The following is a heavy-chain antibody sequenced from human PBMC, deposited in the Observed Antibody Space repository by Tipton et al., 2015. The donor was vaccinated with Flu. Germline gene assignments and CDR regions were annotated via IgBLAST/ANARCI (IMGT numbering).Heavy chain of an antibody. V-gene: IGHV3-23*01. CDR1: GVTFSNA. CDR3: AKDRSTGWPLDFDY. D-gene: IGHD2-8*02. CDR2: ISTNGGST. Sequence: SGVTFSNATSWVRQAPGKGLEWISTISTNGGSTWYADSVKGRFTISRDISKNTLYLQMNSLRAEDTAVYYCAKDRSTGWPLDFDYWGQGTLVTVSS. J-gene: IGHJ4*02.